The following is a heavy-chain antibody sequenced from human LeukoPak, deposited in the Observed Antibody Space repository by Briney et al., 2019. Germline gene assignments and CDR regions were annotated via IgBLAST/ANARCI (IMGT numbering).Heavy chain of an antibody. V-gene: IGHV4-4*07. CDR1: GGSISSYY. D-gene: IGHD6-19*01. Sequence: SETLSLTCTVSGGSISSYYWSWIRQPAGKGLEWTGRIYSSGSTTYNPSLMSRVTMSVDTSKNQFSLKVRSVTAADTAVYYCARDGDTSGWSFDYWGQGTLVTVSS. CDR3: ARDGDTSGWSFDY. J-gene: IGHJ4*02. CDR2: IYSSGST.